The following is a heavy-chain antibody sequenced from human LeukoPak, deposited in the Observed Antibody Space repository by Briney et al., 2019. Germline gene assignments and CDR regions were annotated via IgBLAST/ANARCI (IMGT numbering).Heavy chain of an antibody. CDR3: AIRDFWEEIWFDP. CDR1: GGSISSSSYY. J-gene: IGHJ5*02. V-gene: IGHV4-39*01. Sequence: SETLSLTCTVSGGSISSSSYYWGWIRQPPGKGLEWIGSIYYSGSTYYNPSLKSRVTISVDTSKNQFSLKLSSVTAADTAVYYCAIRDFWEEIWFDPWGQGTLVTVSS. D-gene: IGHD3-3*01. CDR2: IYYSGST.